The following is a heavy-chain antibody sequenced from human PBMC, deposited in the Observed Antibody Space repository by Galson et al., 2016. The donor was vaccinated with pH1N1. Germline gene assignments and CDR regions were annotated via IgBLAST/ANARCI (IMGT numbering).Heavy chain of an antibody. V-gene: IGHV1-18*03. J-gene: IGHJ4*02. Sequence: SVKVSCKASGYTFTSFGITWVRQAPGQGLEWMGWINVHNGHTDYAQRLQGRVAMTTDTSTSTAYMELRSLRSDDMAVYFCARGAVMNAFADWGQGTTVTVSS. CDR1: GYTFTSFG. CDR3: ARGAVMNAFAD. D-gene: IGHD3-16*01. CDR2: INVHNGHT.